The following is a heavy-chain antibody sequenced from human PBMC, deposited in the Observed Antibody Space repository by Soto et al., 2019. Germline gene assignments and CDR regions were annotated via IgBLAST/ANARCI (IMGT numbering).Heavy chain of an antibody. Sequence: GGSLRLSCAASGFTFSSYSMNWVRQAPGKGLEWVSSISSSSSYIYYADSVKGRFTISRDNAKNSLYLQMNSLRAEDTAVYYCARDQVVYYYYMDVWGKGTTVTVSS. J-gene: IGHJ6*03. CDR1: GFTFSSYS. CDR3: ARDQVVYYYYMDV. D-gene: IGHD2-15*01. V-gene: IGHV3-21*01. CDR2: ISSSSSYI.